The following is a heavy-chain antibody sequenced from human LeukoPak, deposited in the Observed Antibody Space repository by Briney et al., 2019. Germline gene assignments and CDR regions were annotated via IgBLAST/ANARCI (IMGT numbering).Heavy chain of an antibody. Sequence: PGGSLRLSCAASGFTFSSYWMLWVRQAPGKGLEWVSSISSGSGHIYYADSMKGRFTISRDNAKSSLYLQMNSLRAEDTAVYYCARFLTVAVVPQRVDCRGQGTLVTVSS. CDR1: GFTFSSYW. D-gene: IGHD6-19*01. J-gene: IGHJ4*02. V-gene: IGHV3-21*01. CDR3: ARFLTVAVVPQRVDC. CDR2: ISSGSGHI.